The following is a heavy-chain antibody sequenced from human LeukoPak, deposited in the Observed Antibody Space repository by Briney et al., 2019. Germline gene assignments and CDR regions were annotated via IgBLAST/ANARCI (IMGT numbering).Heavy chain of an antibody. Sequence: ASVKVSCKASGYTFTGYYMHWVRQAPGQGLEWMGWINPNSGGTNYAQKFQGRGTMTRDTSISPAYMELNSLRAEDTAVYYCARGGSELRWLQIYYFDYWGQGTLVTVSS. CDR1: GYTFTGYY. J-gene: IGHJ4*02. CDR2: INPNSGGT. V-gene: IGHV1-2*02. CDR3: ARGGSELRWLQIYYFDY. D-gene: IGHD5-24*01.